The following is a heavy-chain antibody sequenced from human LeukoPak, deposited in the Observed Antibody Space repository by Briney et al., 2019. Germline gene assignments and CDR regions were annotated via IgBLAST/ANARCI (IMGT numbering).Heavy chain of an antibody. Sequence: SETLSLTCTVSGGSISSYYWSWIRQPAGKGLEWIGRIYTSGSTNYNPSLKSRVTMSVDTSKNQFSLKLSSVTAADTAVYYCARDPNDCSGGSCYDYWGQGTLVTVSS. V-gene: IGHV4-4*07. D-gene: IGHD2-15*01. CDR2: IYTSGST. CDR1: GGSISSYY. J-gene: IGHJ4*02. CDR3: ARDPNDCSGGSCYDY.